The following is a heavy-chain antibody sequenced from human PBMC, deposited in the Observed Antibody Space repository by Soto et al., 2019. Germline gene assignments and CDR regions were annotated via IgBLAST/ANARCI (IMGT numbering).Heavy chain of an antibody. CDR1: GYTFTRYG. V-gene: IGHV1-18*01. Sequence: QVQLVQSGAEVKKPGASVKVSCKASGYTFTRYGISWVRQAPGQGLEWMGWISAYNGNTNSAQKVQGRVTMTTDTSAGIAYLGLRSLGSDDTAVYYCARASLPVDYWGQGTLVSVSS. CDR2: ISAYNGNT. J-gene: IGHJ4*02. CDR3: ARASLPVDY.